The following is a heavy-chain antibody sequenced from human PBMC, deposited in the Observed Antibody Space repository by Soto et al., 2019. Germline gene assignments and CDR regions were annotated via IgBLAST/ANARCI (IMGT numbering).Heavy chain of an antibody. CDR1: GFIFANYA. Sequence: GGSLRLSCAASGFIFANYAMTWVRQSPGKGLEWVSVISGSGGGTYYADSVKGRFTISRDNSMNTVYLQMSILRVEDTAVYYCATGPNYYYVDVWGRGTTVTVSS. CDR2: ISGSGGGT. J-gene: IGHJ6*03. CDR3: ATGPNYYYVDV. V-gene: IGHV3-23*01.